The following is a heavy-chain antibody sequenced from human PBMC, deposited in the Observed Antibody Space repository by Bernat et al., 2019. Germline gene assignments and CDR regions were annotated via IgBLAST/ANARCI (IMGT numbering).Heavy chain of an antibody. V-gene: IGHV1-46*01. J-gene: IGHJ3*02. D-gene: IGHD3-3*01. CDR3: ARGKRYYDFWSGYSPGAFDI. Sequence: QVQLVQSGAEVKKPGASVKVSCKASGYTFTSYYMHWVRQAPGQGLEWMGIINPSGGSTSYAQKFQGRVTMTRDTSTSTVYMELSSLRSEDTAVYYCARGKRYYDFWSGYSPGAFDIWGQGTMVTVSS. CDR2: INPSGGST. CDR1: GYTFTSYY.